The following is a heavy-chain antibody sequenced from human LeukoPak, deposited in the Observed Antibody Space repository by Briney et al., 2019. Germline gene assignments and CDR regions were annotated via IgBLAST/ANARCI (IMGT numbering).Heavy chain of an antibody. CDR1: GGSISSHY. CDR3: ATIKRGNIYGYFDF. D-gene: IGHD5-18*01. Sequence: KPSETLSLTCTVSGGSISSHYWSWIRQPPGKGLEWIGYMLDTVTTKDNPSLKSRFTLSADTSKNQFSLRLTSVTAADTAVYYCATIKRGNIYGYFDFWGQGILVTVSS. J-gene: IGHJ4*02. V-gene: IGHV4-59*11. CDR2: MLDTVTT.